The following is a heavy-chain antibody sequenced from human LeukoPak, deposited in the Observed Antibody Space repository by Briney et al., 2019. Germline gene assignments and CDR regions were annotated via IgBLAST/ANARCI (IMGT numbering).Heavy chain of an antibody. CDR3: TTDLGITMIRGVIVY. Sequence: GGSLRLSCAASGFTFTNAWMSWVRQAPGKGLEWVGRIKSKGDGETTDYAAPMKGRFTMSRDDSKAALYLQMNSLKAEDTAVYYCTTDLGITMIRGVIVYWGQGALDTVSS. CDR2: IKSKGDGETT. D-gene: IGHD3-10*01. CDR1: GFTFTNAW. J-gene: IGHJ4*02. V-gene: IGHV3-15*01.